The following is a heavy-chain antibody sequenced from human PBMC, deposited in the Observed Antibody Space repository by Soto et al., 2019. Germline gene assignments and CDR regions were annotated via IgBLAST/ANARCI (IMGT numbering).Heavy chain of an antibody. CDR2: ISESGGST. D-gene: IGHD6-13*01. CDR1: GFSFSDYA. V-gene: IGHV3-23*01. CDR3: AKRSPYSSGWYSPIFDY. Sequence: GGSLRLSCAASGFSFSDYAMSWVRQAPGKXLEWVSVISESGGSTHYADSVRGRFTVSRDNSKNSLSLRMNSLRDEDTAVYFCAKRSPYSSGWYSPIFDYWGQGALVTVSS. J-gene: IGHJ4*02.